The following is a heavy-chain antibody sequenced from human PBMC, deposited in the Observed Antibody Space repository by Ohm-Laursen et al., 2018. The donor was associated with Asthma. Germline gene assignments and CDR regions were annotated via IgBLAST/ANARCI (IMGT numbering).Heavy chain of an antibody. CDR1: GFTFRNYA. CDR3: AKDEYSTTLGVGAFDF. Sequence: SLRLSCSASGFTFRNYAMTWVRQAPGKGLEWVSTISLGGGGTYFADSVRGRFTISRDNSNNMLYLHMNSLRADGTAVYYCAKDEYSTTLGVGAFDFWGQGTMVTVSS. J-gene: IGHJ3*01. V-gene: IGHV3-23*01. CDR2: ISLGGGGT. D-gene: IGHD6-13*01.